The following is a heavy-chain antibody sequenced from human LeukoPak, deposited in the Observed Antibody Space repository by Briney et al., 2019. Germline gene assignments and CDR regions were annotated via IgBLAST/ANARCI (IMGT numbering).Heavy chain of an antibody. CDR3: ARQSISGSSLSYFDY. Sequence: SETLSLTCTVSGGSISSYYWSWIRQPPGKGLEWIRNIYDSGSTNYNPSLKSRVTISVDTSKNQCSLKLSSGTAADTAVYYCARQSISGSSLSYFDYWGQGTLVNVSS. D-gene: IGHD3-22*01. V-gene: IGHV4-59*01. CDR1: GGSISSYY. J-gene: IGHJ4*02. CDR2: IYDSGST.